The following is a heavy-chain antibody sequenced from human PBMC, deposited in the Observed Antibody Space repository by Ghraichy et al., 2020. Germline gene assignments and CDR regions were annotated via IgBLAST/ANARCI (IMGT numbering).Heavy chain of an antibody. V-gene: IGHV3-23*01. CDR1: GFTFSSYA. J-gene: IGHJ4*02. CDR3: AKGRYSGYDLGY. Sequence: GESLNISCAASGFTFSSYAMSWVRQAPGKGLEWVSAISGSGGSTYYADSVKGRFTISRDNSKNTLYLQMNSLRAEDTAVYYCAKGRYSGYDLGYWGQGTLVTVSS. D-gene: IGHD5-12*01. CDR2: ISGSGGST.